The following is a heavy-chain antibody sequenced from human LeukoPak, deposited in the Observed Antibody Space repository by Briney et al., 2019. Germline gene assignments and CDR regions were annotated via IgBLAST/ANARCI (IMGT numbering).Heavy chain of an antibody. CDR3: ARYYYDSSGYGY. CDR1: GYTFTSYG. V-gene: IGHV1-18*01. D-gene: IGHD3-22*01. CDR2: ISAYNGNT. J-gene: IGHJ4*02. Sequence: GASVKVSCKASGYTFTSYGISWVRQAPGQGLEWMGWISAYNGNTHYAQKVQGRVTMTTDTSTSTAYMELRGLTSDDTAVYYCARYYYDSSGYGYWGQGTLVTVSS.